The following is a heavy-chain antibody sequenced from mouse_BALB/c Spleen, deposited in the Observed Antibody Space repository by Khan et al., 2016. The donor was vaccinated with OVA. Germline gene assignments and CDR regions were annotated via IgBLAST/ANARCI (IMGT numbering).Heavy chain of an antibody. Sequence: EVQLVESGRGLVQPGGSLKISCATSGFTFSDYYMFWVRQTPEKRLEWVAYISHGGGGTYFPDTVKGRFTISRDNAKNTLYLQISRLKSEDTARYYCARPSSPSGYDLFAYWGQGTLVTVSA. V-gene: IGHV5-12*02. CDR3: ARPSSPSGYDLFAY. CDR2: ISHGGGGT. D-gene: IGHD2-14*01. CDR1: GFTFSDYY. J-gene: IGHJ3*01.